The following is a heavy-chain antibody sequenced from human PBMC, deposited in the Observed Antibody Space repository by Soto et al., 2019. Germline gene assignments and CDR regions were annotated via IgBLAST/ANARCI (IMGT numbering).Heavy chain of an antibody. Sequence: PSETLSLTCTVSGGSISTDDDHWTWIRQAPGKGLEWIGYIHYSGSIQFNPSLQSRVSMSVDTSKNLFSLRLSSVTAADTAVYFCAREDDGGDRDYYGLDVWGQGTTVTVSS. CDR2: IHYSGSI. V-gene: IGHV4-30-4*01. D-gene: IGHD2-21*02. J-gene: IGHJ6*02. CDR3: AREDDGGDRDYYGLDV. CDR1: GGSISTDDDH.